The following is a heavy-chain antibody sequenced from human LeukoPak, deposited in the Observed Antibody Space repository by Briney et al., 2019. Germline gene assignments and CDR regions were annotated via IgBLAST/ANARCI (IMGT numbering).Heavy chain of an antibody. Sequence: PSETLSLTCAVYGGSFSGYYWSWIRQPPGKGLEWIGYIYYSGSTNYNPSLKSRVTISVDTSKNQFSLKLSSVTAADTAVYYCARATLNYYMDVWGKGTTVTVSS. CDR2: IYYSGST. CDR1: GGSFSGYY. CDR3: ARATLNYYMDV. J-gene: IGHJ6*03. V-gene: IGHV4-59*01.